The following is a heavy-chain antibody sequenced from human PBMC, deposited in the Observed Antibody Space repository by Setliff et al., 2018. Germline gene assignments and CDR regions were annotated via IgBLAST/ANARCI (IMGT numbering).Heavy chain of an antibody. CDR1: GGSISTYY. CDR3: ARGDDFHDGSGYYNP. J-gene: IGHJ5*02. D-gene: IGHD3-22*01. CDR2: IYDNDFA. Sequence: PSETLSLTCTVSGGSISTYYWSWIRQPPGKGLECIGYIYDNDFANYHPSLRSRVSISVDTSKNQFSLKLTSVTAADTAVYYCARGDDFHDGSGYYNPWGQGTLVTVSS. V-gene: IGHV4-59*01.